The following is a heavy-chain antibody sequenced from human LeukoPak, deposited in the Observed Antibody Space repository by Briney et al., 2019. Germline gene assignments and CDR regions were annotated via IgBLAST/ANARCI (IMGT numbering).Heavy chain of an antibody. CDR2: INHSGST. V-gene: IGHV4-34*01. Sequence: PSETLSLTCAVYGGSFSGYYWSWIRQPPGKGLEWIGEINHSGSTNYNPSLKSRVTISVDTSKNQFSLKLSSVTAADTAVYYCARGFINSGLRYSYGSNHYYYYGMDVWGQGTTVTVSS. CDR3: ARGFINSGLRYSYGSNHYYYYGMDV. D-gene: IGHD5-18*01. CDR1: GGSFSGYY. J-gene: IGHJ6*02.